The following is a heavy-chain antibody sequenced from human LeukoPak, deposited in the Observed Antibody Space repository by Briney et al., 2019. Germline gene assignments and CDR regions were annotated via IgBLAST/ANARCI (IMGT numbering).Heavy chain of an antibody. D-gene: IGHD6-19*01. Sequence: PGGSLRLSCAASGFTFSSYSMNWVRQAPGKGLEWVSSISSSSSYIYYADSVKGRFTISRDNAKNSLYLQMNSLRAEDTAVYYCARDVSSGWYDNNWFDPWGQGTLVTVSS. V-gene: IGHV3-21*01. J-gene: IGHJ5*02. CDR2: ISSSSSYI. CDR1: GFTFSSYS. CDR3: ARDVSSGWYDNNWFDP.